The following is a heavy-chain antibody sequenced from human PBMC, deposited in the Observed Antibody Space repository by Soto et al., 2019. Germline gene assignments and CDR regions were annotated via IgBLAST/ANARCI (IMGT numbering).Heavy chain of an antibody. CDR2: IIPIFSSR. Sequence: QVQLVQSGVEVKMPGSSVKVSCKTSRATFNKYAFNWVRQAPGQGLEWMGWIIPIFSSRNYAEKFQGRVTITADDSTSTAYMELRSLRFEDTAVYYCARGETYLGVWGQGTTVTVSS. CDR1: RATFNKYA. CDR3: ARGETYLGV. V-gene: IGHV1-69*01. J-gene: IGHJ6*02. D-gene: IGHD3-16*01.